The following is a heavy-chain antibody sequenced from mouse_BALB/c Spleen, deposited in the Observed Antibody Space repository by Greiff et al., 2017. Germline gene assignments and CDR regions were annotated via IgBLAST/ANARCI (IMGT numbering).Heavy chain of an antibody. V-gene: IGHV5-17*02. D-gene: IGHD1-1*01. Sequence: EVKVVESGGGLVQPGGSRNLSCAASGFTFSAFGFHWVRQAPEKGLEWFAYISSGSSTIYYADTVKGRFTISRDNPKNTLFLQMTSLRSEDTAMYYCARSGGSSYYAMDYWGQGTSVTVSS. CDR1: GFTFSAFG. J-gene: IGHJ4*01. CDR2: ISSGSSTI. CDR3: ARSGGSSYYAMDY.